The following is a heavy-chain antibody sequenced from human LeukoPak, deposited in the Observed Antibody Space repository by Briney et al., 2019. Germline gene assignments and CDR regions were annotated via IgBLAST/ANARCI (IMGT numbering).Heavy chain of an antibody. CDR2: INGDGSEN. CDR1: GFTFSRFW. J-gene: IGHJ4*02. V-gene: IGHV3-7*01. CDR3: ARDGGNSGYDLFDY. D-gene: IGHD5-12*01. Sequence: GGSLRLSCAASGFTFSRFWMTWVRQAPGKGLEWVANINGDGSENFCVDSVRGRFTISRDNAKNSLYLQMNSLRVEDTAVYYCARDGGNSGYDLFDYWGQGTLVTVSS.